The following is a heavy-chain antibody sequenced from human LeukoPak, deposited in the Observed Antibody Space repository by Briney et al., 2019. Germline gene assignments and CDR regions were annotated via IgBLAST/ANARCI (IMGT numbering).Heavy chain of an antibody. D-gene: IGHD4-17*01. CDR2: IYTSGST. J-gene: IGHJ4*02. V-gene: IGHV4-4*07. CDR3: AGHYAYGDLAFDS. Sequence: WETLSLTCTVSGGSISYYYWSWIRQPAGKGLEWIGRIYTSGSTDYNPSLKSRVTMSVDASKKQFSLKLTSVTAADTAVYYCAGHYAYGDLAFDSWGQGTLVTVSS. CDR1: GGSISYYY.